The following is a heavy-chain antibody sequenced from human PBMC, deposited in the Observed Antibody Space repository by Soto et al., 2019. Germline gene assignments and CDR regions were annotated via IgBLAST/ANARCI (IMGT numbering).Heavy chain of an antibody. J-gene: IGHJ4*02. Sequence: GGSLRLSCAASGFTFSSYSMNWVRQAPGKGLEWVSSISSSSSYIYYADSVKGRFTISRDNAKNSLYLQMNSLRAEDTAVYYCARAFGGNPKAGYYFAYWGQGTQVTVSS. CDR2: ISSSSSYI. V-gene: IGHV3-21*01. CDR1: GFTFSSYS. D-gene: IGHD2-15*01. CDR3: ARAFGGNPKAGYYFAY.